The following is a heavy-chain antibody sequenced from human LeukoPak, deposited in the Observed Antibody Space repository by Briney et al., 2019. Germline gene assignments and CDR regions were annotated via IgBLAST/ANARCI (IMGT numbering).Heavy chain of an antibody. CDR3: ARSWTYYYDSSGLDY. Sequence: ASVKVSCKASGYTFTSYGISWVRQAPGQGLEWMGWISAYNGNTNYAQKLQGRVTMTTDTSTSTAYMELRSLRSDDTAVYYCARSWTYYYDSSGLDYWGQGTLVTVSS. CDR1: GYTFTSYG. V-gene: IGHV1-18*01. J-gene: IGHJ4*02. CDR2: ISAYNGNT. D-gene: IGHD3-22*01.